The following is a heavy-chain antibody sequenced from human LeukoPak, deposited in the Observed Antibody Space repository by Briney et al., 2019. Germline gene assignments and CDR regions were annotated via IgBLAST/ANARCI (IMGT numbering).Heavy chain of an antibody. J-gene: IGHJ6*02. CDR3: ARVSGSYSNYGMDV. V-gene: IGHV4-34*01. D-gene: IGHD1-26*01. Sequence: PSETLSLTCAVYGGSFSGYYWSWIRQPPGKGLEWIGEINHSGSTNYNPSLKSRVTMSVDTSKNQFSLKLSSVTAADTAVYYCARVSGSYSNYGMDVWGQGTTVTVSS. CDR1: GGSFSGYY. CDR2: INHSGST.